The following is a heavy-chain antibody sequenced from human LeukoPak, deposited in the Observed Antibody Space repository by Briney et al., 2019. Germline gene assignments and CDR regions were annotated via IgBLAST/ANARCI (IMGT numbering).Heavy chain of an antibody. CDR1: GFTFSDYY. J-gene: IGHJ6*02. Sequence: GGSLRLSCAASGFTFSDYYMSWIRQAPGKGLEWVSYISSSGSTIYYADSVKGRFTISRDNAKNSLYLQMNSLRAEGTAVYYCASSPPYYDFWSGYYGMDVWGQGTTVTVSS. CDR3: ASSPPYYDFWSGYYGMDV. V-gene: IGHV3-11*01. D-gene: IGHD3-3*01. CDR2: ISSSGSTI.